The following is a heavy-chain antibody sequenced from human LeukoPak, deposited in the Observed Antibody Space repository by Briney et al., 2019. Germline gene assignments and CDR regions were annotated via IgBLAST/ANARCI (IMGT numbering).Heavy chain of an antibody. V-gene: IGHV3-33*01. D-gene: IGHD2-21*02. J-gene: IGHJ4*02. CDR1: GFTFSSHG. CDR2: IWYDESKR. CDR3: ARMLTASLDY. Sequence: GGSLRLSCAASGFTFSSHGMPWVRQAPGKGLEGVAVIWYDESKRYYADSVKGRFIISRDNSKSTLDLQMNSLRAEDTAVYFCARMLTASLDYWGQGTLVTVSS.